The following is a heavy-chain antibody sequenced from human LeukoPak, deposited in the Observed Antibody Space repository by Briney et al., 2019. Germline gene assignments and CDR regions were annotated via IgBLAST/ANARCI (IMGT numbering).Heavy chain of an antibody. D-gene: IGHD3-16*01. J-gene: IGHJ3*02. CDR1: GFTFNAYS. CDR3: VRDYVYAFDI. V-gene: IGHV3-48*01. Sequence: GGSLRLSCVASGFTFNAYSMNWARQAPGKGLEWISYIRSRDGIVSYADSVKGRFTLSTDTAKRSLFLQMNGLSADDTAVYYCVRDYVYAFDIWGQGTMVTVSS. CDR2: IRSRDGIV.